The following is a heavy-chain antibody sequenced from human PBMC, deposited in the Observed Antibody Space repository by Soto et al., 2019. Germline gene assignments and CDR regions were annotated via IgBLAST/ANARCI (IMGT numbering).Heavy chain of an antibody. Sequence: GASVKVSCKASGYTFTSYAMHWVRQAPGQRLEWMGWINAGNGNTKYSQKFQGRVTITRDTSASTAYMQLSSVRSEDTAVYYCARGYYDCSGYYLFDFWGQGTVVTVS. J-gene: IGHJ4*02. V-gene: IGHV1-3*01. CDR2: INAGNGNT. D-gene: IGHD3-22*01. CDR3: ARGYYDCSGYYLFDF. CDR1: GYTFTSYA.